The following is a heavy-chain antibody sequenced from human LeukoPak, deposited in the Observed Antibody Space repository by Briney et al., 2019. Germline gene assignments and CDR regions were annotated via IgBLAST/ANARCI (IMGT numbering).Heavy chain of an antibody. D-gene: IGHD2-2*01. CDR1: GFTFSSYS. Sequence: GSLRLSCAASGFTFSSYSMNWVRQAPGKGLEWVSSISSSSSYIYYADSVKGRFTISRDNAKNSLYLQMNSLRAEDTAVYYCASKDCSSTGCYLSPGYWGQGTLVTVSS. J-gene: IGHJ4*02. V-gene: IGHV3-21*01. CDR3: ASKDCSSTGCYLSPGY. CDR2: ISSSSSYI.